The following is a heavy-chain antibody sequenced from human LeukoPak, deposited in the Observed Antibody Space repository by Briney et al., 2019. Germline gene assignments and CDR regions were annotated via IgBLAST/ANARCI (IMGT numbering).Heavy chain of an antibody. D-gene: IGHD6-19*01. V-gene: IGHV1-69*04. CDR3: ARDHHPPGIAVAPIKCYHGMDV. CDR2: IIPILGIA. Sequence: GASVKVSCKASGGTFSSYAISWVRQAPGQGLEWMGRIIPILGIANYAQKLQGRVTMTTDTSTSTAYMELRSLRSDDTAVYYCARDHHPPGIAVAPIKCYHGMDVWGQGTTVTVSS. J-gene: IGHJ6*02. CDR1: GGTFSSYA.